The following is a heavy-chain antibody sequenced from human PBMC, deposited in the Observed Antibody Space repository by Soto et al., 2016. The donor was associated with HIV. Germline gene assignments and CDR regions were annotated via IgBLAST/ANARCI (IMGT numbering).Heavy chain of an antibody. CDR2: INGDGSSI. Sequence: EVQLVESGGRLVQPGGSLRLSCAASGFTFSSYWMHWVRQIPGKGLVWVSRINGDGSSISYADSVKGRFTISRDNAKNTMYLQMNSLRAEDTGVYYCARDLSDWGQGTLVTVSS. CDR1: GFTFSSYW. J-gene: IGHJ4*02. CDR3: ARDLSD. V-gene: IGHV3-74*01. D-gene: IGHD3-3*02.